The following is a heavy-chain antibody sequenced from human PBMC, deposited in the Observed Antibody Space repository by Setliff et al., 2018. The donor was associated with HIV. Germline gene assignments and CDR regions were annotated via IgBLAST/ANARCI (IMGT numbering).Heavy chain of an antibody. CDR2: INSDNGNT. CDR1: GYTLSTYA. Sequence: GASVKVSCKASGYTLSTYALYWVRQAPGQRLEWMGWINSDNGNTKFSQKFQGRLTITRDTSASTAYMDVTSLRSEDTAVYYCARSAYCSGGSCYSGAFDYWGQGTLVTVSS. J-gene: IGHJ4*02. V-gene: IGHV1-3*01. D-gene: IGHD2-15*01. CDR3: ARSAYCSGGSCYSGAFDY.